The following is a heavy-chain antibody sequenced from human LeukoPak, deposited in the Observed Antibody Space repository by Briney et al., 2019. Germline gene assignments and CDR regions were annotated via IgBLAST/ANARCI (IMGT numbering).Heavy chain of an antibody. V-gene: IGHV4-31*03. Sequence: SSETLSLNCTVSGGSISSGGYYWSWIRQHPGKGLEWIGYIYYSGSTYYNPSLKSRVTISVDTSKNQFSLKLSSVTAADTAVYYCARVDGHYYGSGSVVHFDPWGQGTLVTVSS. CDR2: IYYSGST. D-gene: IGHD3-10*01. CDR1: GGSISSGGYY. J-gene: IGHJ5*02. CDR3: ARVDGHYYGSGSVVHFDP.